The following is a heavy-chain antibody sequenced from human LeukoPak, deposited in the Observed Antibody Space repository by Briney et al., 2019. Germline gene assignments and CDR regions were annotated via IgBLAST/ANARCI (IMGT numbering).Heavy chain of an antibody. J-gene: IGHJ5*02. V-gene: IGHV4-39*07. CDR1: GGSISSSGYY. CDR2: MYYSGST. D-gene: IGHD3-10*01. CDR3: ARTRVTMVRGVGVGNNWFDP. Sequence: SETLSLTCTVSGGSISSSGYYWGWIRQPPGKGLEWIGSMYYSGSTNYNPSLKSRVTISVDTSKNQFSLKLSSVTAADTAVYYCARTRVTMVRGVGVGNNWFDPWGQGTLVTVSS.